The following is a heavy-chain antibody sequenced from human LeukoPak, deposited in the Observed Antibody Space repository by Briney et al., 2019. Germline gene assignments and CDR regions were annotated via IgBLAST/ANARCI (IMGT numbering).Heavy chain of an antibody. CDR3: AKDLEYSYGFSGDY. CDR1: GFTFSSYA. D-gene: IGHD5-18*01. V-gene: IGHV3-23*01. Sequence: PGGSLRLSCAASGFTFSSYAMSWVRQAPGKGLEWVSAISGSGGSTYYADSVKGRLTISRDNSKNTLYLQMNSLRAEDTAAYYCAKDLEYSYGFSGDYWGQGTLVTVSS. J-gene: IGHJ4*02. CDR2: ISGSGGST.